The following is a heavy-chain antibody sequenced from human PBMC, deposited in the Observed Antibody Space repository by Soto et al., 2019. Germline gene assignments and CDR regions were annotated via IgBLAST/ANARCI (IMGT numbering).Heavy chain of an antibody. CDR3: GRVGTGTIGVVYFDY. CDR2: ISYDGSNK. D-gene: IGHD1-7*01. CDR1: GFTFSSYA. J-gene: IGHJ4*02. V-gene: IGHV3-30-3*01. Sequence: QVQLVESGGGVVQPGRSLRLSCAASGFTFSSYAMHWVRQAPGKGLEWVAVISYDGSNKYYADSVKGRFTISRDNSKKALYLQMNSLRAEDTAVYYCGRVGTGTIGVVYFDYWGPGTLVTVSS.